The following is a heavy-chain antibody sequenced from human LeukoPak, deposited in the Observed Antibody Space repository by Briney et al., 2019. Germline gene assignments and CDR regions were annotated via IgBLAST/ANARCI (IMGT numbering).Heavy chain of an antibody. J-gene: IGHJ6*02. CDR3: ARDQAGYYDFWSGYYPNYYYYGMDV. Sequence: GASVNVSCKASGYTFTSYYMHWVRQAPGQGLEWMGIINPSGGSTSYAQKFQGRVTMTRDTSTSTVYMELSSLRSEDTAVYYCARDQAGYYDFWSGYYPNYYYYGMDVWGQGTTVTVSS. CDR2: INPSGGST. CDR1: GYTFTSYY. D-gene: IGHD3-3*01. V-gene: IGHV1-46*01.